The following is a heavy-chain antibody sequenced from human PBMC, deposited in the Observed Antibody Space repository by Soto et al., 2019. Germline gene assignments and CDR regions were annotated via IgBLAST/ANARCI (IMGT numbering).Heavy chain of an antibody. Sequence: GGSLRLSCAASGFTFSSYAMSWVRQAPGKGLEWVSAISGSGGTKYYADSVKGRFTISRDNAKNSLYLQMSSLRDEDTAVYYCAKYCSSDVCFDYWGQGTLVTVSS. CDR3: AKYCSSDVCFDY. D-gene: IGHD2-8*01. J-gene: IGHJ4*02. V-gene: IGHV3-23*01. CDR2: ISGSGGTK. CDR1: GFTFSSYA.